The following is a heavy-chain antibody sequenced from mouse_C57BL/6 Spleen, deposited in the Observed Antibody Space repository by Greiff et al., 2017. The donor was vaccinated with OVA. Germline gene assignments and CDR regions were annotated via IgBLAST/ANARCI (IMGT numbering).Heavy chain of an antibody. Sequence: QVQLQQPGAELVRPGTSVKLSCKASGYTFTSYWMHWVKQRPGQGLEWIGYINPSSGYTKYNQKFKDKATLTADKSSSTAYMQLSSLTYEDSAVYYCARVDYSNPQSYAMDYWGQGTSVTVSS. V-gene: IGHV1-7*01. CDR2: INPSSGYT. D-gene: IGHD2-5*01. J-gene: IGHJ4*01. CDR3: ARVDYSNPQSYAMDY. CDR1: GYTFTSYW.